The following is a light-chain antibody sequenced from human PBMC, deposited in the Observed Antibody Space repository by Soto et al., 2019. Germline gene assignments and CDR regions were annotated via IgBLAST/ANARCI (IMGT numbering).Light chain of an antibody. CDR3: QQYHRYST. CDR1: QTVYTW. V-gene: IGKV1-5*03. CDR2: EAS. J-gene: IGKJ1*01. Sequence: DIQMTQSPSTLSASIGDRVTITCRASQTVYTWLAWYQQKPGTAPKLLIYEASTLHSGVPSRFSGSASGTEFTLTISSLESDDFATYYCQQYHRYSTFGQGTKVDIK.